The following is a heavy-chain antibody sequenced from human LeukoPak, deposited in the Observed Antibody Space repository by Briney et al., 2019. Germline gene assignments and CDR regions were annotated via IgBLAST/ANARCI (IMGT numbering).Heavy chain of an antibody. Sequence: PSETLSLTCTVSGGSISSSSYYWDWIRQPPGKGLEWIGSIYYSGSTYCNPSLKSRVTISVDTSKNQFSLKLSSVTAADTAVYYCATGTALFDPWGQGTLVTVSS. CDR2: IYYSGST. V-gene: IGHV4-39*01. J-gene: IGHJ5*02. CDR1: GGSISSSSYY. CDR3: ATGTALFDP.